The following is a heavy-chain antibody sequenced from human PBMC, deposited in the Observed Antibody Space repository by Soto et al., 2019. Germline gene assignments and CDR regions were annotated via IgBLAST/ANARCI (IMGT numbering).Heavy chain of an antibody. J-gene: IGHJ6*02. Sequence: GGSLRLSCAASGFTFSDSWKDWVRQAPGKGPEWVANIKQDGSEKNYVDSVKGRFTISRDNAKNSLYLQMNSLRAEDTAVYYCASLGRHGWGQGTTVTVSS. CDR2: IKQDGSEK. CDR1: GFTFSDSW. CDR3: ASLGRHG. D-gene: IGHD3-16*01. V-gene: IGHV3-7*01.